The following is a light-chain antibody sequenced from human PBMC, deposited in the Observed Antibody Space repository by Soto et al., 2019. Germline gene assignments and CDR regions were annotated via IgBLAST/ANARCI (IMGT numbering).Light chain of an antibody. CDR3: QQRSNWPLT. V-gene: IGKV3D-20*02. CDR1: QSVSSSY. J-gene: IGKJ5*01. CDR2: DAS. Sequence: EIVLTQSPGTLSLSPGERATLSCTASQSVSSSYLAWYQQKPGQAPRLLIYDASNRPTDIPARFSGSGSGTDFTLTISSLEPEDFAVYYCQQRSNWPLTFGQGTRIEIK.